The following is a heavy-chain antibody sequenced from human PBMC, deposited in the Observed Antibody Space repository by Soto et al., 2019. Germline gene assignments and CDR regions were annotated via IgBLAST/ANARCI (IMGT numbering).Heavy chain of an antibody. CDR3: ARDIGSYAYGEGY. J-gene: IGHJ4*02. V-gene: IGHV4-4*07. CDR1: GGSINSYC. CDR2: VYSSGTT. Sequence: XETLSLTCSVSGGSINSYCWSWIRQPAGKGLEWIGRVYSSGTTDYNPSLNSRATLSVETSKNQFSLKLSSVTAADTAVYYCARDIGSYAYGEGYWGQGIQVTVSS. D-gene: IGHD3-10*01.